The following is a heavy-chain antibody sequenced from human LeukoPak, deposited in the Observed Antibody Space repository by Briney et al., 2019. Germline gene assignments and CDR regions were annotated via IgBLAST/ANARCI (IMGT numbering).Heavy chain of an antibody. CDR1: GFAFNNYV. Sequence: HPGGSLRLSCAASGFAFNNYVMTWVRQAPGEGLDWFSAISGSGDSTYYADSVKGRFTISRDSSKSTMYLQMTSLTAEDTAVYYCAKGSGTSRPYYLDYWGRGTLVTVSS. J-gene: IGHJ4*02. CDR2: ISGSGDST. CDR3: AKGSGTSRPYYLDY. V-gene: IGHV3-23*01. D-gene: IGHD6-25*01.